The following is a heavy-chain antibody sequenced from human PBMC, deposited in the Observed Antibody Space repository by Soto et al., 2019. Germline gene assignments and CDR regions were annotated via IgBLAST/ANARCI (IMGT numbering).Heavy chain of an antibody. Sequence: EVQVLESGGGLVQPGGSLRLSCEGSGFTVSSHAMTWIRQAPGKGPEWVSTVTADGGTYYADSVKGRFAMSRDTSENTLYLQMNRLGAEDTAAYYCAPHVSCSGGICQYDAFAIRGQGTMVTVSS. D-gene: IGHD2-15*01. CDR2: VTADGGT. CDR3: APHVSCSGGICQYDAFAI. CDR1: GFTVSSHA. J-gene: IGHJ3*02. V-gene: IGHV3-23*01.